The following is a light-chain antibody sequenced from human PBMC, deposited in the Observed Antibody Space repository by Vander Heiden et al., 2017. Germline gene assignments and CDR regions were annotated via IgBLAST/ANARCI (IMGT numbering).Light chain of an antibody. V-gene: IGKV3-11*01. Sequence: ELVLTHSPATLSLSPGESATISCTASQSISADIAWYQQQPGQATRLLIYEASNRAKSIPARFCRSGSSTAFTLSTITLVPADFAVYYCQQRNSWPRTFGQGTKVEI. CDR2: EAS. J-gene: IGKJ2*01. CDR3: QQRNSWPRT. CDR1: QSISAD.